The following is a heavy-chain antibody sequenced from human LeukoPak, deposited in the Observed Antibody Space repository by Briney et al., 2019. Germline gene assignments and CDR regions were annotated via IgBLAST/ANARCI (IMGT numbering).Heavy chain of an antibody. CDR1: DYSFTSYW. D-gene: IGHD3-22*01. V-gene: IGHV5-51*01. CDR3: ARRFFYDSPGGFDY. J-gene: IGHJ4*02. Sequence: GESLKISCKGSDYSFTSYWVGWVRQMPGKGLEWMGVIYPGDSHTRYSPSFQGQVTISVDKSISTAYLQWSSLRASDTAMYYCARRFFYDSPGGFDYGGQGTLVTVSS. CDR2: IYPGDSHT.